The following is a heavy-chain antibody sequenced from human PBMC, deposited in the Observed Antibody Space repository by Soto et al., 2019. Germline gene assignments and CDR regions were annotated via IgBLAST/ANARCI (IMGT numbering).Heavy chain of an antibody. CDR1: GFTFSSYS. D-gene: IGHD3-22*01. Sequence: GGSLRLSCAASGFTFSSYSMNWVRQAPGKGLEWVSYISSSSSTIYYADSVKGRFTISRDNAKNSLYLQMNSLRAEDTAVYYCARDPPYYYDSSGYQGDYWGQGTLVTVSS. V-gene: IGHV3-48*01. CDR3: ARDPPYYYDSSGYQGDY. CDR2: ISSSSSTI. J-gene: IGHJ4*02.